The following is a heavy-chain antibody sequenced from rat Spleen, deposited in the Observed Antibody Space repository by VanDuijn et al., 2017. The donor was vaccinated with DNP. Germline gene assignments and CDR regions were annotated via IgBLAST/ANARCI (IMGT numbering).Heavy chain of an antibody. J-gene: IGHJ3*01. V-gene: IGHV5-25*01. CDR2: ISTSGGIT. Sequence: EVRLVESGGDLVQPGRSLKLSCAASGFTFSDYYMAWVRQAPTKGLEWVASISTSGGITYYRDSVKGRFTISRDNAKSTLYLQMDSLRSEDTATYYCARPNYGGYEGWFAYWGQGTLVTVSS. CDR3: ARPNYGGYEGWFAY. CDR1: GFTFSDYY. D-gene: IGHD1-11*01.